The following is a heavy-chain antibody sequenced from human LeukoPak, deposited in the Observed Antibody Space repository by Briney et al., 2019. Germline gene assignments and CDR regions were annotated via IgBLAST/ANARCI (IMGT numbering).Heavy chain of an antibody. Sequence: MPSGTLSLTCALSGGSISSSNWWSWVRQPPGKGLEWIGEIYHSGSINYNPSLKSRVTISIDKSKNQFSLKLSSVTAADTAVYYCARGPTLYRSSWYFQHWGQGTLVTVSS. V-gene: IGHV4-4*02. J-gene: IGHJ1*01. CDR3: ARGPTLYRSSWYFQH. CDR2: IYHSGSI. D-gene: IGHD6-13*01. CDR1: GGSISSSNW.